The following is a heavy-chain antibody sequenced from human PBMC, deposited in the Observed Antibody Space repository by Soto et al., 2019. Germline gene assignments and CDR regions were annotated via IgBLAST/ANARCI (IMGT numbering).Heavy chain of an antibody. CDR1: GFTFSSYA. CDR2: ISGSGGST. Sequence: EVQLLESGGGLVQPGGSLRLSCAASGFTFSSYAMSWVRQAPGKGLEWVSAISGSGGSTYYADSVKGRFTISRDNSKNTLNLQMNSLRAEDTAVYYCANSPAPIVATTKNYYYYYYMDVWGKGTTVTVSS. CDR3: ANSPAPIVATTKNYYYYYYMDV. D-gene: IGHD5-12*01. V-gene: IGHV3-23*01. J-gene: IGHJ6*03.